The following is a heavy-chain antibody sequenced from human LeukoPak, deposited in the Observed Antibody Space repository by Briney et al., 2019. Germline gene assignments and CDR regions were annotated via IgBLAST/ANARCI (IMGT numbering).Heavy chain of an antibody. V-gene: IGHV1-18*01. J-gene: IGHJ5*02. D-gene: IGHD6-13*01. CDR1: GYTFTSYG. CDR3: ARDLIAAAYLNWFDL. CDR2: ITAYNGNT. Sequence: VASVKVSCKASGYTFTSYGINWVRQAPGQGLEWMGWITAYNGNTNYAQKLQGRVTMTTDTSTSTGYMELRSLRSDDTAVYYCARDLIAAAYLNWFDLWGQGTLVTVSS.